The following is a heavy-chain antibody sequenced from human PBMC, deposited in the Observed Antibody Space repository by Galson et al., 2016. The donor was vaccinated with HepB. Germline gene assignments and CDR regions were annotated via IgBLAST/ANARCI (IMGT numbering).Heavy chain of an antibody. CDR2: VCYSVST. V-gene: IGHV4-31*03. CDR1: GGSSSCGIHY. Sequence: LSPTCTVSGGSSSCGIHYLRWIPRHPGKGLEGIGYVCYSVSTVYNPYLQIRVTISADTSKNQFSLKLSTVTASDTAVYYCARDDCTGGVCYSSPWYYGMDVWGQGTTVTVAS. J-gene: IGHJ6*02. CDR3: ARDDCTGGVCYSSPWYYGMDV. D-gene: IGHD2-8*02.